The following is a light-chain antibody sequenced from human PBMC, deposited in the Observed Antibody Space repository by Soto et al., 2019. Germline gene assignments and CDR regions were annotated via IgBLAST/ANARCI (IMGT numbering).Light chain of an antibody. CDR3: QQSYSTPPET. CDR2: KAS. J-gene: IGKJ1*01. V-gene: IGKV1-5*03. CDR1: QTISSW. Sequence: DIQMTQSPSTLSGSVGDRVTITCRASQTISSWLAWYQQKPGKAPKLLIYKASTLKSGVPSRFSGSGSGTEFTLTISSLQPDDFATYYCQQSYSTPPETFGQGTKV.